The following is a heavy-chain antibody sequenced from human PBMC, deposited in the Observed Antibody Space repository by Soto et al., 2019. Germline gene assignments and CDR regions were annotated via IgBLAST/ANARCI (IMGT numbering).Heavy chain of an antibody. CDR2: IIPTFGRT. D-gene: IGHD3-10*02. CDR1: GDTFSSYA. Sequence: SVKVSCKASGDTFSSYAISCVRQAPGKGLEWMGKIIPTFGRTNYAQKFQGRLTISADDSTSTAYMELSSLLSEDTAVYYCARDPLSSFAMDVWGQGPTVIVSS. J-gene: IGHJ6*02. CDR3: ARDPLSSFAMDV. V-gene: IGHV1-69*13.